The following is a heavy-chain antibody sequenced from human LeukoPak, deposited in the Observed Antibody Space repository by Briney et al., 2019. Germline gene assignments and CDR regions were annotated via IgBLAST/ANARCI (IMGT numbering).Heavy chain of an antibody. CDR2: IYYSGST. CDR1: GGSISSSSYY. V-gene: IGHV4-39*01. J-gene: IGHJ4*02. Sequence: SETLSLTCTVSGGSISSSSYYWGWIRQPPGKGLEWIGSIYYSGSTYYNPSLKSRVTISVDTSKNQFSLKLSSVTAADTAVYYCARHTPILTGYPFDFWGQGTLVTVSS. D-gene: IGHD3-9*01. CDR3: ARHTPILTGYPFDF.